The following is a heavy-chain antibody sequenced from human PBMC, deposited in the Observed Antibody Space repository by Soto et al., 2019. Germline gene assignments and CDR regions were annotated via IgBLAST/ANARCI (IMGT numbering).Heavy chain of an antibody. Sequence: QLQLQESGPGLVKPAETLSLTCTVSGGSISSSSYYWAWIRQPPGKGLEWIGSISYSGNTYYNPSLKRLVTXXVXTXXTQFPQKLSSVSAADTAVYSCACLLGFGQFWWFDPWGQGTRVTVSS. CDR3: ACLLGFGQFWWFDP. D-gene: IGHD3-10*01. CDR1: GGSISSSSYY. J-gene: IGHJ5*02. V-gene: IGHV4-39*01. CDR2: ISYSGNT.